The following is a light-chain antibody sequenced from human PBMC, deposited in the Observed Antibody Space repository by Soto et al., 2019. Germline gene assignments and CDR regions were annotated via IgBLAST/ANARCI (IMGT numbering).Light chain of an antibody. CDR1: QSVSSSY. Sequence: EKVATQSPGTLSLSPEERATLSCRASQSVSSSYLAWYQQKPGQAPRLLIYGASSRATGIPDRFSGSGSGTDFTLTISRLEPEDFAVYYCQKYGSSPKTFGQGTKVEIE. CDR3: QKYGSSPKT. V-gene: IGKV3-20*01. CDR2: GAS. J-gene: IGKJ1*01.